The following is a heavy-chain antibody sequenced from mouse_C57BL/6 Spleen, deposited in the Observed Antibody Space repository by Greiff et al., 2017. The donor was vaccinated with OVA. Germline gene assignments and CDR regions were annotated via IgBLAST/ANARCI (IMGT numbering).Heavy chain of an antibody. J-gene: IGHJ2*01. D-gene: IGHD1-1*01. CDR3: ARNYYGSSPYFDY. CDR2: ISGGGGNT. CDR1: GFTFSSYT. Sequence: EVKVVESGGGLVKPGGSLKLSCAASGFTFSSYTMSWVRQTPEKRLEWVATISGGGGNTYYPDSVKGRFTISRDNAKNTLYLQLSSLRSEDTALYYCARNYYGSSPYFDYWGQGTTLTVSS. V-gene: IGHV5-9*01.